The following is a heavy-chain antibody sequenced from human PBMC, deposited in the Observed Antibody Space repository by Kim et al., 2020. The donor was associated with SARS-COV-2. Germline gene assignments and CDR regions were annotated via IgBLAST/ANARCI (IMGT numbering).Heavy chain of an antibody. D-gene: IGHD6-13*01. Sequence: GGSLRLSCAASGFTFSSYSMNWVRQAPGKGLEWVSYISSSSTIYYADSVKGRFTISRDNAKNSLYLQMNSLRDEDTAVYYCARARSSSWYYFDYWGQGTL. V-gene: IGHV3-48*02. J-gene: IGHJ4*02. CDR3: ARARSSSWYYFDY. CDR2: ISSSSTI. CDR1: GFTFSSYS.